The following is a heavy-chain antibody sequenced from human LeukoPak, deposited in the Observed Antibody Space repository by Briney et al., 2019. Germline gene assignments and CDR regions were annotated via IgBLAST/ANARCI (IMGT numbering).Heavy chain of an antibody. V-gene: IGHV3-30*18. J-gene: IGHJ3*02. Sequence: PGGSLRLSCAASGFTFSSNDIHWVRQAPGKGLEWVVVISYDRGNKYYADSVKGRFAISRDNSKNTLYLQMNSLRAEDTAVYYCAKGTHYYDSSGYWGAFDIWGQGTMVTVSS. CDR1: GFTFSSND. D-gene: IGHD3-22*01. CDR2: ISYDRGNK. CDR3: AKGTHYYDSSGYWGAFDI.